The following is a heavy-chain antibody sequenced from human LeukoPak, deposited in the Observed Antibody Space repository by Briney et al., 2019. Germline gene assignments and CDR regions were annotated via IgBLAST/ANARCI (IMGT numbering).Heavy chain of an antibody. CDR3: ARLPDPIAAAGSDAFDI. CDR2: IYHSGST. Sequence: PSETLSLTCTVSGYSISSGYYWGWIRQPPGKGLEWIGSIYHSGSTYYNPSLKSRVTISVDTSKNQFSLKLSSVTAADTAVYYCARLPDPIAAAGSDAFDIWGQGTMVTVSS. J-gene: IGHJ3*02. V-gene: IGHV4-38-2*02. D-gene: IGHD6-13*01. CDR1: GYSISSGYY.